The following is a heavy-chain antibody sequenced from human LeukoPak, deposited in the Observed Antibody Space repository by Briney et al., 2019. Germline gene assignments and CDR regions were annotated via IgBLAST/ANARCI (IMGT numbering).Heavy chain of an antibody. Sequence: PGGSLRLSCAASGFTFSSYWMSWVRQAPGKGLEWVANIKQDGSEKYYVDSVKGRFTISRDNAKNSLYLQMNSLRAEDTAVYYCARRGLEVLRFLEWLGEYYFDYWGQGTLVTVSS. D-gene: IGHD3-3*01. CDR3: ARRGLEVLRFLEWLGEYYFDY. CDR1: GFTFSSYW. V-gene: IGHV3-7*01. J-gene: IGHJ4*02. CDR2: IKQDGSEK.